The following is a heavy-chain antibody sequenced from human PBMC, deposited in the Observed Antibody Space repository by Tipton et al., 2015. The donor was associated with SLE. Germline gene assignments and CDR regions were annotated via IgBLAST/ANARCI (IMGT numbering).Heavy chain of an antibody. D-gene: IGHD3-10*01. CDR3: AGDSGSNDY. CDR2: IYYSGST. CDR1: TFSSYW. J-gene: IGHJ4*02. V-gene: IGHV4-39*07. Sequence: TFSSYWMSWVRQAPGKGLEWIGSIYYSGSTYYNPSLKSRVTISVDTSKNQFSLKLSSVTAADTAVYYCAGDSGSNDYWGQGTLVTVSS.